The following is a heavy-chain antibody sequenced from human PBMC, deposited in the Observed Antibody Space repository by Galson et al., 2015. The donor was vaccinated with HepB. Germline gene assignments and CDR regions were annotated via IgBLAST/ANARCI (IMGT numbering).Heavy chain of an antibody. Sequence: LRLSCAASGFTFRSYAMNWVRQAPGKGLEWISGMSDNGGNTYYADSVKGRFTISRDNSKNTLYLQINSLRAEDTAVYYCAKDQRQWLAYYYYGMDVWGQGTTVTVSS. CDR3: AKDQRQWLAYYYYGMDV. CDR2: MSDNGGNT. J-gene: IGHJ6*02. CDR1: GFTFRSYA. V-gene: IGHV3-23*01. D-gene: IGHD6-19*01.